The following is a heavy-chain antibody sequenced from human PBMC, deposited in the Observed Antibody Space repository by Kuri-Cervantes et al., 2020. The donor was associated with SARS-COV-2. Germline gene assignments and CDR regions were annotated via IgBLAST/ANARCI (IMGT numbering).Heavy chain of an antibody. CDR1: GFTFSTYG. CDR3: ARESLVGGTNDY. CDR2: TRYDGGNK. V-gene: IGHV3-30*02. Sequence: GESLKISCAASGFTFSTYGMHWVRQAPGKGLEWVAFTRYDGGNKYYVDSVKGRFTISRDNAKNSLYLQMNSLRAEDTAVYYCARESLVGGTNDYWGQRTLVTVSS. J-gene: IGHJ4*02. D-gene: IGHD1-26*01.